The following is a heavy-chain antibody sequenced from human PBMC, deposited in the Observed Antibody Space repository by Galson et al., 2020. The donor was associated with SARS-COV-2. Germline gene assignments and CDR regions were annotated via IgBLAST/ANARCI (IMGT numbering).Heavy chain of an antibody. CDR2: IWSDGSKT. CDR1: GFPFSSYG. V-gene: IGHV3-33*01. CDR3: ARAAAGTKIPNFDY. J-gene: IGHJ4*02. D-gene: IGHD2-2*01. Sequence: GESLKISCAASGFPFSSYGIHWVRQAPGKGLEWVALIWSDGSKTYYAESVKGRFTISRDNSRDTLFLQMNSLRADDTVVYYCARAAAGTKIPNFDYWGQGTLVTVSS.